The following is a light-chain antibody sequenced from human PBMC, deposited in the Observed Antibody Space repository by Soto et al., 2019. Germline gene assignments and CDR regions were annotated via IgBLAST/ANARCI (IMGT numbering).Light chain of an antibody. CDR2: GAS. Sequence: EIVMTQSPATLSVSPGERATLSCRASQSVSSNLAWYQQKPGQAPRLLIYGASTRATGIPDRFSGSGSGTDFTLTITRLEPEDFAVYYCQQYGGSPRTFGRGTKVDIK. CDR3: QQYGGSPRT. V-gene: IGKV3-15*01. J-gene: IGKJ1*01. CDR1: QSVSSN.